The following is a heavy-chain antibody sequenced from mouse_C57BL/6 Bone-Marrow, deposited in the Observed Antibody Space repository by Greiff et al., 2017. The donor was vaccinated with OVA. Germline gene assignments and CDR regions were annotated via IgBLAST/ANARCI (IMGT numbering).Heavy chain of an antibody. D-gene: IGHD1-1*01. CDR1: GFTFSDYG. J-gene: IGHJ3*01. CDR2: ISSGSSTI. Sequence: EVQRVESGGGLVKPGGSLKLSCAASGFTFSDYGMHWVRQAPEKGLEWVAYISSGSSTIYYADTVKGRFTISRDNAKNTLFLQMTSLRSEDTAMYYCARPTVVATPGAYWGQGTLVTVSA. V-gene: IGHV5-17*01. CDR3: ARPTVVATPGAY.